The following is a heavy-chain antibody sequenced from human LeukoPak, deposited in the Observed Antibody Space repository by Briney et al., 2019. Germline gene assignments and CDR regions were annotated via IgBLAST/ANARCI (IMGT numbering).Heavy chain of an antibody. Sequence: PSETLSLACAVYGGSFSGYYWSWIRQPPGKGLEWIGEINHSGSTNYNPSLKSRVTISVDTSKNQFSLKLSSVTAADTAVYYCARLGRSPRYCSSTSCYFCFDYWGQGTLVTVSS. CDR1: GGSFSGYY. V-gene: IGHV4-34*01. CDR2: INHSGST. CDR3: ARLGRSPRYCSSTSCYFCFDY. D-gene: IGHD2-2*01. J-gene: IGHJ4*02.